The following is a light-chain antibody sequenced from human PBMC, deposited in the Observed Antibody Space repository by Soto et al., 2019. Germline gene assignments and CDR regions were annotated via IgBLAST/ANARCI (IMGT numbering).Light chain of an antibody. CDR2: LGS. J-gene: IGKJ1*01. Sequence: DIVMTQSPLSLPVTPGEPASISCRSSQSLLHSNGYNYLDWYLQKPGQSPQLLIYLGSNRGSGVPDSFSGSGSGTDFTLKISRVEAEDVGVYYCMQALQTPWTFGQGNKVEI. CDR3: MQALQTPWT. V-gene: IGKV2-28*01. CDR1: QSLLHSNGYNY.